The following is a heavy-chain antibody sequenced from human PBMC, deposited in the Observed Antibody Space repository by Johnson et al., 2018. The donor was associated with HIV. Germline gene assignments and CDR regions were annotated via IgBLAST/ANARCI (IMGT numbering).Heavy chain of an antibody. CDR3: AGGVAVAFDI. D-gene: IGHD6-19*01. CDR2: IYSGDNT. J-gene: IGHJ3*02. Sequence: VQLVESGGGVVQPGGSLRLSCAASGFTVSSNYMSWVRQAPGKGLEWVSVIYSGDNTLYADSVKGRFIVSRDKSKNTLYVQMNSLRAEDTAVYYCAGGVAVAFDIWGPGTMVTVSS. CDR1: GFTVSSNY. V-gene: IGHV3-66*01.